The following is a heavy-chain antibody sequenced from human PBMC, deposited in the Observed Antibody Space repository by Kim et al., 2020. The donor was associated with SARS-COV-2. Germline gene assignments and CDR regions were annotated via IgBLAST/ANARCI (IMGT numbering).Heavy chain of an antibody. D-gene: IGHD6-13*01. V-gene: IGHV3-23*01. Sequence: GGSLRLSCAASGFTSRIYAMSWVRQAPGKGLGWVSAVSGSGYDPYYIDSVKGRFTISRDNSKNTLYLQMNSLRAADPAVYYCAKETSSWFDYWGQGTLVT. CDR1: GFTSRIYA. CDR3: AKETSSWFDY. J-gene: IGHJ4*02. CDR2: VSGSGYDP.